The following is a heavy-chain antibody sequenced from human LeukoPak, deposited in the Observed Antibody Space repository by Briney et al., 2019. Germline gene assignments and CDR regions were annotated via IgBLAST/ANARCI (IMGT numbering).Heavy chain of an antibody. J-gene: IGHJ5*02. Sequence: ASETLSLTCTVSGGSINSYYWSWIRQPPGKGLECIGYIHYTGSTNYNPSLKSRVTISVDTSKNQFSLKLSSVTAADTAIYYCARGGYYGSGNDFRFDPWGQGTLVTVSS. CDR1: GGSINSYY. CDR2: IHYTGST. CDR3: ARGGYYGSGNDFRFDP. D-gene: IGHD3-10*01. V-gene: IGHV4-59*01.